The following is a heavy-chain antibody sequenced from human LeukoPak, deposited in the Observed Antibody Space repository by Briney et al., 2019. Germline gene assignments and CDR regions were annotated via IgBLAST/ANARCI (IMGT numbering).Heavy chain of an antibody. CDR2: IYDSGNE. D-gene: IGHD2/OR15-2a*01. V-gene: IGHV4-39*01. Sequence: SETLSLTCTVPGGSISTSAFYWGWIRQPPGKGLEWIGSIYDSGNEFYNPSLKSRVTISADTSKNQFSLKLNPVTAADTAMYYCARQISDYYYYYMDVWGEGITVTVSS. CDR1: GGSISTSAFY. CDR3: ARQISDYYYYYMDV. J-gene: IGHJ6*03.